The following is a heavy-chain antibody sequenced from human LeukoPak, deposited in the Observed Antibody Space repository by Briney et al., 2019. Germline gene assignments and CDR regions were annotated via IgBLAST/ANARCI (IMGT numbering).Heavy chain of an antibody. CDR3: ARESPMVGDNYYGMDV. J-gene: IGHJ6*02. CDR1: GFTVSNFY. CDR2: IYRGGSI. V-gene: IGHV3-66*01. Sequence: NPGGSLRLSCAVSGFTVSNFYIHCVRQAPGKWLEWVSVIYRGGSIYYADTVKGRFIISRDNSNNAVDLQLTSLRAEDTAVYYCARESPMVGDNYYGMDVWGQGTTVTVSS. D-gene: IGHD2-8*01.